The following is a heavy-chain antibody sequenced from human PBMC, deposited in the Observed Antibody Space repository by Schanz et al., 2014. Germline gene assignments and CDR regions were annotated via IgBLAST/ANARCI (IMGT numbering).Heavy chain of an antibody. V-gene: IGHV1-18*01. J-gene: IGHJ4*02. D-gene: IGHD3-9*01. Sequence: QVQLVQSGAEVKKPGASVKVSCKASGYTFTSYGISWVRQAPGQGLEWMGWVSAYNGNTKYPQKLQGRVTMTTDTSTSTAYMELRSLRSDDTAVYYCARDAADFYDRSTAEDYWGQGTLVTVSS. CDR2: VSAYNGNT. CDR1: GYTFTSYG. CDR3: ARDAADFYDRSTAEDY.